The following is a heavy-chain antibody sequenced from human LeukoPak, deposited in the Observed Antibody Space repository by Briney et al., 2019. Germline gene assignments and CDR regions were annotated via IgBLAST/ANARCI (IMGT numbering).Heavy chain of an antibody. CDR3: VGDKAAAAHGV. D-gene: IGHD6-13*01. Sequence: SETLSLTCTASGCSISSYYWSWIRQPAGKGLEWIGRIYTSGSTNYNPSHKSRSTMLVDTSKKQLSLKLSSVTAADTAVYYCVGDKAAAAHGVWGQGTLVTVSS. CDR2: IYTSGST. J-gene: IGHJ4*02. CDR1: GCSISSYY. V-gene: IGHV4-4*07.